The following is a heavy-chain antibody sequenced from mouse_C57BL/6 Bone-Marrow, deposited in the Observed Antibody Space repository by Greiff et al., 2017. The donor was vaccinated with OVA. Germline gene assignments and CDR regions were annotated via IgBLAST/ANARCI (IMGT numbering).Heavy chain of an antibody. CDR3: ALLLNYFDY. V-gene: IGHV1-81*01. CDR2: IYPRSGNT. D-gene: IGHD2-10*01. Sequence: VQGVESGAELARPGASVKLSCKASGYTFTSYGISWVKQRTGQGLEWIGEIYPRSGNTYYNEKFKGKATLTADKSSSTAYMELRSLTSEDSAVYFCALLLNYFDYWGQGTTLTVSS. CDR1: GYTFTSYG. J-gene: IGHJ2*01.